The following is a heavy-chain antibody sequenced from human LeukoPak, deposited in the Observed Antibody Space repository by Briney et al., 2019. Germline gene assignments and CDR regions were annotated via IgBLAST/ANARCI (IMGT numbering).Heavy chain of an antibody. D-gene: IGHD6-19*01. J-gene: IGHJ4*02. Sequence: GGSLRLSCAASGFTFDDYGMSWVRQAPGKGLEWVSGINWNGGSTGFADSVKGRFTISRDNAKNSLYLQMKSLRAEDTALYYCARDISSGWYFDYWGQGTLDTVSS. CDR3: ARDISSGWYFDY. CDR1: GFTFDDYG. V-gene: IGHV3-20*04. CDR2: INWNGGST.